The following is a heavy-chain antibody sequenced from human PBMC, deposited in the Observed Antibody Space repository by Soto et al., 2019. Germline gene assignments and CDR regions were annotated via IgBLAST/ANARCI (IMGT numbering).Heavy chain of an antibody. CDR2: IIPILGIA. D-gene: IGHD3-10*01. CDR3: ARGWFGEFVDYFDF. Sequence: QVQLVQSGAEVKKPGSSVKVSCKASGGTFSSYTISWVRQAPGQGLEWMGRIIPILGIANYAQKFQGRVTITADKSTSTAYMELSSLRSEDTAVYYCARGWFGEFVDYFDFWGQGTLVTVSS. CDR1: GGTFSSYT. V-gene: IGHV1-69*02. J-gene: IGHJ4*02.